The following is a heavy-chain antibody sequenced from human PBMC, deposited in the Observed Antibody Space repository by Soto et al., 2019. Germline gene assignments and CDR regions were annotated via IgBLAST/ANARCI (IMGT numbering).Heavy chain of an antibody. CDR2: INHSGST. Sequence: QVQLQQWGAGLLKPSETLSLTCAVYGGSFRDYYWSWIRQPPGKGLEWIGEINHSGSTNYNPSLKSRVTISVDTSKSQFSLKLSAVTAADTGVYYCARSVAGLDYWGQGTLVTVSS. V-gene: IGHV4-34*01. CDR1: GGSFRDYY. CDR3: ARSVAGLDY. J-gene: IGHJ4*02. D-gene: IGHD6-19*01.